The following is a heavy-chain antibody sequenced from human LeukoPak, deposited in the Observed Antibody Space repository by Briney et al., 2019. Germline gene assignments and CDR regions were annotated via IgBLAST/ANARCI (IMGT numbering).Heavy chain of an antibody. D-gene: IGHD6-19*01. V-gene: IGHV3-33*01. Sequence: PGRSLRLSCAASGFTFSSYGMHWVRQAPGKGLEWVAVIWYDGSNKYYADSVKGRFAISRDNSKNTLYLQMNSLRAEDTAVYYCARLGQWLDYWGQGTLVTVSS. CDR3: ARLGQWLDY. J-gene: IGHJ4*02. CDR1: GFTFSSYG. CDR2: IWYDGSNK.